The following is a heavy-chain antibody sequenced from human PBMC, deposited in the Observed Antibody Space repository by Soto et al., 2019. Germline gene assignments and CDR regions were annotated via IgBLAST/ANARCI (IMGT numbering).Heavy chain of an antibody. CDR3: VTSLNYDFWRDGGRHYYFDY. J-gene: IGHJ4*02. V-gene: IGHV4-4*02. CDR1: GGSISSSYW. D-gene: IGHD3-3*01. CDR2: IYHSGST. Sequence: PSETLSLTCAVSGGSISSSYWWNWVRQPPGKGLEWIGKIYHSGSTNYNPSLKNRVTISVDKSNNQLSLRLSSVTAADTAVYFCVTSLNYDFWRDGGRHYYFDYWGQGTLVTVSS.